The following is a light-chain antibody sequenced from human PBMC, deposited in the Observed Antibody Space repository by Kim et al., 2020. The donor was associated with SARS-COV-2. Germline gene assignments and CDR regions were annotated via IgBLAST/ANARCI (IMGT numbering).Light chain of an antibody. V-gene: IGKV1-39*01. J-gene: IGKJ1*01. CDR3: QQSYSTSWT. Sequence: DIQLTQSPSSLSASVGDRVTITCRANESISDYLNWYQHKKGKAPKLLIYIASSLQTGVPSRFSGSGSGTDFTLTISSLQPEDFATYYCQQSYSTSWTFGQGTKVDIK. CDR1: ESISDY. CDR2: IAS.